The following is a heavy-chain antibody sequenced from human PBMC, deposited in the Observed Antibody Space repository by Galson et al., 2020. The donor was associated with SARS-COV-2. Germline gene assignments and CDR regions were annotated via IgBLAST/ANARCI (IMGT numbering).Heavy chain of an antibody. CDR2: INHSGGS. CDR1: GESLIDYH. J-gene: IGHJ4*02. V-gene: IGHV4-34*01. D-gene: IGHD3-22*01. Sequence: SQTLSLTCAVYGESLIDYHWSWIRQPPGRGLEWIREINHSGGSNYNPSLKSRVTMSPATSKSHVSLKLTSVTAADTAVYYCARLLHRNGYGRFDYWGQGTLGTVSS. CDR3: ARLLHRNGYGRFDY.